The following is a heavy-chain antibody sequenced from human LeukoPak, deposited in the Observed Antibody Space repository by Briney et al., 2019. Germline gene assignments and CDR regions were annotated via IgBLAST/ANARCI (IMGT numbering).Heavy chain of an antibody. J-gene: IGHJ5*02. V-gene: IGHV3-23*01. D-gene: IGHD2-15*01. CDR2: IRKNGRDT. Sequence: GGSLRLSCAASGFIFSDYSMTWVRQAPGKGLEWVSNIRKNGRDTYYADSVKGRFTISRDNFERTLYLEMNSLRAEDTAVYYCARGGYTTWFDPWGQGILVTVSS. CDR3: ARGGYTTWFDP. CDR1: GFIFSDYS.